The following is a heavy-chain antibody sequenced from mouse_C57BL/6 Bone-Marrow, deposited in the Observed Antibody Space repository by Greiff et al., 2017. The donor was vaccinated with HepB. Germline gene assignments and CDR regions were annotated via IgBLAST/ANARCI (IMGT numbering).Heavy chain of an antibody. CDR2: IDPNSGGT. Sequence: QVQLQQPGAELVKPGASVKLSCKASGYTFTSYWMLWVKQMTGRGLEWIRRIDPNSGGTKYNEKFKSKATLTVDKPSSTASMQLSSLTSEDSADYYGAKVSWYFDVWGTETTVTVSS. CDR3: AKVSWYFDV. D-gene: IGHD6-2*01. V-gene: IGHV1-72*01. CDR1: GYTFTSYW. J-gene: IGHJ1*03.